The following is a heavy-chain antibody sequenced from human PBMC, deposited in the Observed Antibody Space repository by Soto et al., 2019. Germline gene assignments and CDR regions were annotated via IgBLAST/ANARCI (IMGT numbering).Heavy chain of an antibody. D-gene: IGHD5-12*01. CDR2: INAGNGNT. CDR1: GYTFTSYA. J-gene: IGHJ6*02. V-gene: IGHV1-3*01. Sequence: ASVKVSCKASGYTFTSYAMHWVRQAPGQRLEWMGWINAGNGNTKYSQKFQGRVTITRDTSASTAYMELSSLRSEDTAVYYCAREEAINRVDYYYGMDVWGQGTTVTVSS. CDR3: AREEAINRVDYYYGMDV.